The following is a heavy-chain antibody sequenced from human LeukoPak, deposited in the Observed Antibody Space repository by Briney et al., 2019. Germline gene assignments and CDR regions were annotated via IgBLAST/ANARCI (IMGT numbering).Heavy chain of an antibody. CDR1: GFTFSNYP. V-gene: IGHV3-64D*06. CDR3: VSPVFINF. CDR2: IGSDGDGT. Sequence: GGSLRLSCSASGFTFSNYPMHWVRQAPGKGLEHVSTIGSDGDGTYYADSVKDRFIISRDNSKNAVYLQMSSLRPEDTAVYYCVSPVFINFWGQGTLVTVSS. D-gene: IGHD1-14*01. J-gene: IGHJ4*01.